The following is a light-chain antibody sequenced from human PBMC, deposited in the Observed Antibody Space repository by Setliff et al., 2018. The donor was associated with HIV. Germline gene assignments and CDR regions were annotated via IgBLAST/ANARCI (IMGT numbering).Light chain of an antibody. CDR3: QVRDSRSDHYV. Sequence: SYELAQPPSVSAAPGKTATITCGGNNIGTKRVHWYQQKPGQAPVLVVYDDSDRPSGIRERFSGSNSGNTATLTITRVEAGDEADYYCQVRDSRSDHYVFGTGTKVTVL. CDR2: DDS. CDR1: NIGTKR. J-gene: IGLJ1*01. V-gene: IGLV3-21*01.